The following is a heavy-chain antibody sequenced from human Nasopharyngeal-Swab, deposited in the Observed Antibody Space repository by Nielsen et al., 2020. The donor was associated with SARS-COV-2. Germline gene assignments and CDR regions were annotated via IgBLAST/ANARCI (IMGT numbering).Heavy chain of an antibody. Sequence: SETLSLTCTVSGGSISSSSYYWGWIRQPPGKGLEWIGNIYYSGSTYYNPSLKSRVTISVDTSKNQFSLKLSSVTAADTAVYYCARGSPVYCSSTSCCGKYYYYGMDVWGQGTTVTVSS. CDR2: IYYSGST. D-gene: IGHD2-2*01. J-gene: IGHJ6*02. V-gene: IGHV4-39*01. CDR3: ARGSPVYCSSTSCCGKYYYYGMDV. CDR1: GGSISSSSYY.